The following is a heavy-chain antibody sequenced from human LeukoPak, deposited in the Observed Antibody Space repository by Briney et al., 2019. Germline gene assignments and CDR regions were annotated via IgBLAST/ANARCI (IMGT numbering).Heavy chain of an antibody. CDR2: IYYSGST. CDR1: GGSVSSGSYY. CDR3: ARDEYYERQAFDI. J-gene: IGHJ3*02. Sequence: SETLSLTCTVSGGSVSSGSYYWSWIRQPPGKGLEWIGYIYYSGSTNYNPSLKSRVTISVDTSKNQFSLKLSSVTAADTGVYYCARDEYYERQAFDIWGQGTMVTVSS. V-gene: IGHV4-61*01. D-gene: IGHD3-22*01.